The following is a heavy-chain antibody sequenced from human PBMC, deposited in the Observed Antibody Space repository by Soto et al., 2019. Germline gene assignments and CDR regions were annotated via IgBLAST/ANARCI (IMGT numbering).Heavy chain of an antibody. V-gene: IGHV4-34*01. Sequence: PSETLSLTCAVYGGSFSGYYWSWIRQPPGKGLEWIGEINHSGSTNYNPSLKSRVTISVDTSKNQFSLKLSSVTAADTAVYYCARAYSSSWYYFDYWGQGTLVTVSS. CDR2: INHSGST. J-gene: IGHJ4*02. CDR1: GGSFSGYY. CDR3: ARAYSSSWYYFDY. D-gene: IGHD6-13*01.